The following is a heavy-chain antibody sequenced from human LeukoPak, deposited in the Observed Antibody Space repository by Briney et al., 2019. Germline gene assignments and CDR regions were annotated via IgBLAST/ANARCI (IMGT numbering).Heavy chain of an antibody. J-gene: IGHJ4*02. CDR2: IYSGGST. D-gene: IGHD2-8*01. Sequence: GGSLRLSCAASGFTVSSNYMSWVRQAPGKGLEWVSVIYSGGSTYYADSVKGRFTISRDNSKNTLYLQMNSLRAEDTAVYYCAKGMQYCTNGVCYTPFDYWGQGTLVTVSS. CDR1: GFTVSSNY. CDR3: AKGMQYCTNGVCYTPFDY. V-gene: IGHV3-53*01.